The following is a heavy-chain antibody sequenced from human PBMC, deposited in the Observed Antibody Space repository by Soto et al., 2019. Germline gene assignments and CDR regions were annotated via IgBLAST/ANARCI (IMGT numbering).Heavy chain of an antibody. J-gene: IGHJ4*02. D-gene: IGHD3-10*01. Sequence: LRLSCAASGFTFSSYAMSWVRQAPGKGLEWVSGISDSGGSTYYADSVKGRFTISRDNSKNTLYLQMNSLRAEDTAVYYCAKGTYYYGSAPYYFDYWGQGTLVTVSS. CDR1: GFTFSSYA. CDR2: ISDSGGST. V-gene: IGHV3-23*01. CDR3: AKGTYYYGSAPYYFDY.